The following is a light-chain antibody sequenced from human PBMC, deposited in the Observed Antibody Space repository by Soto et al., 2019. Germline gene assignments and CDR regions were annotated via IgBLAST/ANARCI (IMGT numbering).Light chain of an antibody. CDR3: QQYGDWPLT. CDR1: QNVGNN. CDR2: ATS. Sequence: EIVLTQSPATLSVSPGERATLSCRASQNVGNNFAWYQQKPDQAPRLLIFATSTRATGVPARFSGSGSGTECTLTISSLQSEDFAVYYCQQYGDWPLTFGGGAKVEIE. J-gene: IGKJ4*01. V-gene: IGKV3-15*01.